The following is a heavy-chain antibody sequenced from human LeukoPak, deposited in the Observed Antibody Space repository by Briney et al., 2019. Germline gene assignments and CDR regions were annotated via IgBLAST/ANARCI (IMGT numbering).Heavy chain of an antibody. Sequence: GGSLILSCAASGFTFSSYSMNWFRQAPGKGLEWVSSISSSSSYIYYADSVKGRFNISRDNAKNSLYLKMNSLRAEDTAVYYCARDWGWNSNYYYYGMDVWGQGTTVTVSS. V-gene: IGHV3-21*01. J-gene: IGHJ6*02. CDR2: ISSSSSYI. CDR1: GFTFSSYS. D-gene: IGHD1-7*01. CDR3: ARDWGWNSNYYYYGMDV.